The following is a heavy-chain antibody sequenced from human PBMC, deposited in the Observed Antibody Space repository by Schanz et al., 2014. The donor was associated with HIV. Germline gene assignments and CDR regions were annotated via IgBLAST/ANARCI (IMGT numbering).Heavy chain of an antibody. CDR1: GFSFSNYG. V-gene: IGHV3-30*18. CDR3: AKDKSRHTYSSSSIFDP. Sequence: QVQLVESGGGVVQPGRSLRLSCAASGFSFSNYGMHWVRQAPGKGLEWLAVISYDGRNKKFANSVKGRFTISRDNSKNTLYLQMNSLRPEDTAVYYCAKDKSRHTYSSSSIFDPWGQGTLVTVSS. CDR2: ISYDGRNK. J-gene: IGHJ5*02. D-gene: IGHD6-13*01.